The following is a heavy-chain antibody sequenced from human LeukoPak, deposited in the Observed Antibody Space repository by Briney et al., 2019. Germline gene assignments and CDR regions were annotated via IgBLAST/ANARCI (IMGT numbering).Heavy chain of an antibody. CDR3: ARDTNWQRDY. V-gene: IGHV1-18*01. CDR2: ISTSSDQR. J-gene: IGHJ4*02. CDR1: GYTFTSFG. D-gene: IGHD6-25*01. Sequence: ASVKVSCKASGYTFTSFGIAWVRQAPGQGLECVGWISTSSDQRRYAHMLQDRVTMTTDTSTSTAYMELRSLRSDDAGVYYCARDTNWQRDYWGQGTLVTVSS.